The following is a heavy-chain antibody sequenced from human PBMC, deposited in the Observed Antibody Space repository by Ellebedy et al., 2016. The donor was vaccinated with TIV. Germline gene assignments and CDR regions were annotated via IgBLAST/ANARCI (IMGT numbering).Heavy chain of an antibody. D-gene: IGHD1-26*01. CDR1: GGSVSPNY. Sequence: SETLSLTCTVSGGSVSPNYWSWIRQPPGKGLEWIGYIYYSGSTNYNPSLKSRVTISVDTSKNQFSLRVSSVTAADTAVYYCARYRNYNDYWGQGILVTVSS. J-gene: IGHJ4*02. CDR3: ARYRNYNDY. V-gene: IGHV4-59*02. CDR2: IYYSGST.